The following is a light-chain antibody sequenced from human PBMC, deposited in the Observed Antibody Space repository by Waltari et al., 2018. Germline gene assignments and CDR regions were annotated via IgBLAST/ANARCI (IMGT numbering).Light chain of an antibody. J-gene: IGKJ1*01. CDR3: QQYNSYSWT. V-gene: IGKV1-5*03. CDR1: QRNSSW. Sequence: DIQMTQSPSTLSASVGDRVTITCRASQRNSSWLALYQQKPGKAPKLLIYNASSLESGVPSRFSCSGSGTEFTLTISSLQPDDFATYYCQQYNSYSWTFGQGTKVEIK. CDR2: NAS.